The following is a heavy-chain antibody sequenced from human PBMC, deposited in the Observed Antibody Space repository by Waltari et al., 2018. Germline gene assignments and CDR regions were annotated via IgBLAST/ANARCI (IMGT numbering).Heavy chain of an antibody. Sequence: QVQLVQSGAEVKKPGSSVKVSCKASGGPFSTSATSWFRQAPGQGLEWMGGIIPIFGTANYAQKFQGRVTITTDESTSTAYMELSSLRSEDTAVYYCARGQGEYYYGMDVWGQGTTVTVSS. J-gene: IGHJ6*02. CDR2: IIPIFGTA. CDR1: GGPFSTSA. CDR3: ARGQGEYYYGMDV. V-gene: IGHV1-69*05.